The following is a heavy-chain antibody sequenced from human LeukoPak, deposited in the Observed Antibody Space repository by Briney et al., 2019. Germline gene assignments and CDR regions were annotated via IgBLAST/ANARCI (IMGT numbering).Heavy chain of an antibody. V-gene: IGHV1-8*01. CDR2: MSPSSGDT. J-gene: IGHJ4*02. D-gene: IGHD7-27*01. CDR1: GYTFTSYD. Sequence: ASVKVSCKASGYTFTSYDFNWVRQATGQRPEWMGWMSPSSGDTGYAQKFQDRVTMTRNTSISTAYMELSSLRSDDTAVYYCARGPPNWGYDYWGPGTLVTVSS. CDR3: ARGPPNWGYDY.